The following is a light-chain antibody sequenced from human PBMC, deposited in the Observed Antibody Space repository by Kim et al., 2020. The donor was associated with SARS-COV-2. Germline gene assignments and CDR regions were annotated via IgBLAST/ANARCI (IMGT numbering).Light chain of an antibody. CDR3: QQYKNWTPLT. Sequence: SHSETATLSTRASQNVYSNLAWYQQKPGQAPRLLISAVSTRATGIPDRFRGSVAGTEFTLTISSLQPEDSAVYYCQQYKNWTPLTFGGGTKVDIK. CDR2: AVS. V-gene: IGKV3-15*01. J-gene: IGKJ4*01. CDR1: QNVYSN.